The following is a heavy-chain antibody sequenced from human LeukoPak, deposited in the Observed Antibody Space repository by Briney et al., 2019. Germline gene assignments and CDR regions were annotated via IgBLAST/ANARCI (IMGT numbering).Heavy chain of an antibody. CDR2: ISYDGSNK. J-gene: IGHJ3*02. V-gene: IGHV3-30*18. D-gene: IGHD5-24*01. Sequence: GRSLRLSCAASGFTFSGYGMHWVRQAPGKGLEWVAVISYDGSNKYYADSVKGRFTISRDNSKNTLYLQMNSLRAEDTAVYYCAKGRDGYNNGDAFDIWGQGTMVTVSS. CDR1: GFTFSGYG. CDR3: AKGRDGYNNGDAFDI.